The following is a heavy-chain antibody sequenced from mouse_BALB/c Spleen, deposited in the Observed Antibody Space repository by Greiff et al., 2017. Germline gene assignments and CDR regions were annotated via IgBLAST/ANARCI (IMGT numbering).Heavy chain of an antibody. V-gene: IGHV1-9*01. CDR3: ARDDYDGGPWFAY. CDR2: ILPGSGST. CDR1: GYTFSSYW. D-gene: IGHD2-4*01. Sequence: QVQLKQSGAELMKPGASVKISCKATGYTFSSYWIEWVKQRPGHGLEWIGEILPGSGSTNYNEKFKGKATFTADTSSNTAYMQLSSLTSEDSAVYYCARDDYDGGPWFAYWGQGTLVTVSA. J-gene: IGHJ3*01.